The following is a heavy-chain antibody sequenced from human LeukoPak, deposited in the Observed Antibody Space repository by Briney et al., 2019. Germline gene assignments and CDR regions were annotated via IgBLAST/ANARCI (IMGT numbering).Heavy chain of an antibody. CDR3: ARDHYYDSSKGWVDY. CDR1: GFTFSNYG. V-gene: IGHV3-30*03. D-gene: IGHD3-22*01. CDR2: ISYDGSVK. Sequence: SGGSLRLSCAASGFTFSNYGMQWVRQAPGKGLEWVAIISYDGSVKYYGDSVRGRFTISRDNSKNTVYLQMNSLRAEDTAVYYCARDHYYDSSKGWVDYWGQGTLVTVSS. J-gene: IGHJ4*02.